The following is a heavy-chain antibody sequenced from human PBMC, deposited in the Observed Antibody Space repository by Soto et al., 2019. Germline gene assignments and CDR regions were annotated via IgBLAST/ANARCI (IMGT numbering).Heavy chain of an antibody. CDR2: INPNSGGT. D-gene: IGHD6-13*01. CDR3: AAHSASKAAAASAYYYYYYMDV. Sequence: ASVKVSCKASGYTFTGYYMHWVRQAPGQRLEWKGWINPNSGGTNYAQKFQGWVTMTRDTSISTAYMELSRLRSDDTAVYYCAAHSASKAAAASAYYYYYYMDVWGKGTTVTVSS. V-gene: IGHV1-2*04. J-gene: IGHJ6*03. CDR1: GYTFTGYY.